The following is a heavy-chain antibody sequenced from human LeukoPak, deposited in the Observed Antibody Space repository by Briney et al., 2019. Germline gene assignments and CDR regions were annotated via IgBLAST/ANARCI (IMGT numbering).Heavy chain of an antibody. V-gene: IGHV3-23*01. J-gene: IGHJ1*01. CDR1: GFTFSSYE. D-gene: IGHD2/OR15-2a*01. Sequence: GGSLRLSCAASGFTFSSYEMNWVRQAPGKGLEWVSAISGSGGSTYYADSVKGRFTISRDNSKNTLYLQMNSLRAEDTAVYYCAKAAKIVHFQHWGQGTLVTVSS. CDR2: ISGSGGST. CDR3: AKAAKIVHFQH.